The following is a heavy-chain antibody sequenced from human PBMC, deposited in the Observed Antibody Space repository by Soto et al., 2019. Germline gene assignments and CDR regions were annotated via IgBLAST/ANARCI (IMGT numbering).Heavy chain of an antibody. CDR1: GGSISRSSYY. J-gene: IGHJ4*02. Sequence: QLQLQESGPGLVKPSETLSLTCTVSGGSISRSSYYWGWIRQPPGKGLEWIGSIYYSGSTYYNPCLKSRVTISVDTSKNQFSLKLSSVTAADTAVYYCARHDWNGVDYWGQGTLVTVSS. D-gene: IGHD1-1*01. CDR3: ARHDWNGVDY. CDR2: IYYSGST. V-gene: IGHV4-39*01.